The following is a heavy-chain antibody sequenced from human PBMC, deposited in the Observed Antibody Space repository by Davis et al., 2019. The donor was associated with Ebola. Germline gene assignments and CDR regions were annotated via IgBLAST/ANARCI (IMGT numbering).Heavy chain of an antibody. D-gene: IGHD4-17*01. J-gene: IGHJ5*02. CDR1: GGSISSYY. Sequence: SETLSLTCTVSGGSISSYYWSWIRQPPGKGLEWIGEINHSGSTNYNPSLKSRVTISVDTSKNQFSLKLSSVTAADTAVYYCAREGTTVTSGWFDPWGQGTLVTVSS. CDR2: INHSGST. V-gene: IGHV4-59*12. CDR3: AREGTTVTSGWFDP.